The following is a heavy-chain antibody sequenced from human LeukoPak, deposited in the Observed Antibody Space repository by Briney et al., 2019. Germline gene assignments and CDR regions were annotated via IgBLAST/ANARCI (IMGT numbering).Heavy chain of an antibody. D-gene: IGHD3-10*01. J-gene: IGHJ6*02. CDR1: GGSISSDDYY. Sequence: SETLSLTCTVSGGSISSDDYYWNWFRQPPGKGLEWIGYIYYSGSTYYNPSLKSRVTISVDTSKNQFSLKLSSVTAADTAVYYCARVGSYYYYGMDVWGQGTTVTVSS. CDR3: ARVGSYYYYGMDV. CDR2: IYYSGST. V-gene: IGHV4-30-4*02.